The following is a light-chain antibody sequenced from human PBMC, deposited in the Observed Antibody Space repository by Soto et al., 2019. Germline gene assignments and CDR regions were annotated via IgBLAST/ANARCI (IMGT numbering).Light chain of an antibody. V-gene: IGKV3-11*01. CDR1: QSVSSY. Sequence: TLSLSPGERATLSCRASQSVSSYLAWYQQKPGQAPRLLIYDASNRATGIPARFSGSGSGTDFTLTISSLEPEDFAVYYCQQRSNWPPFFGQGTKVDIK. CDR2: DAS. J-gene: IGKJ1*01. CDR3: QQRSNWPPF.